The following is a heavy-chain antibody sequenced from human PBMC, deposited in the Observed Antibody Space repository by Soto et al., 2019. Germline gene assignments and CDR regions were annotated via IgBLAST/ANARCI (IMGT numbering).Heavy chain of an antibody. D-gene: IGHD2-8*01. CDR1: GCTFSSYA. CDR3: ALPLEYCTTGVCYPSHLDMEG. CDR2: IIPIFGTA. J-gene: IGHJ6*01. V-gene: IGHV1-69*06. Sequence: SVKVSCKASGCTFSSYAISWVRQAAGQGLEWMGGIIPIFGTANYAQKFQGRVTITADKSTSTAYMELSSLRSDDTAVYYCALPLEYCTTGVCYPSHLDMEGLGQGTTVIVS.